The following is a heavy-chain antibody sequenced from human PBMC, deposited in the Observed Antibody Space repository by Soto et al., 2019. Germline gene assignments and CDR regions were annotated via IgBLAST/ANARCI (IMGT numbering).Heavy chain of an antibody. J-gene: IGHJ4*02. CDR3: AKWGGAGSDY. D-gene: IGHD1-26*01. CDR2: IRNKANNYAT. V-gene: IGHV3-72*01. CDR1: GFTFRDHY. Sequence: EVQLVESGGGLVQPGGSLRLSCAASGFTFRDHYMDWVRQAPGKGLEWVGRIRNKANNYATEYAASVKDRFTISRDDSKNSLYLQMNSLKTEDTAVYYCAKWGGAGSDYWGQGTLVTVAS.